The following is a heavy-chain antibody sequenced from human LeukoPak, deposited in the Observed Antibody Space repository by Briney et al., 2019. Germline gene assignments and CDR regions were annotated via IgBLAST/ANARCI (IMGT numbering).Heavy chain of an antibody. CDR3: ARDKTIFGVVRGGAFDI. Sequence: PGGSLRLSCAASGFTFSSYAMHWVRQAPGKGLEWVAVISYDGSNKYYADSVKGRFTISRDNSKNTLYLQMNSLRAEDTAVYYCARDKTIFGVVRGGAFDIWGQGTMVTVSS. J-gene: IGHJ3*02. D-gene: IGHD3-3*01. CDR2: ISYDGSNK. V-gene: IGHV3-30-3*01. CDR1: GFTFSSYA.